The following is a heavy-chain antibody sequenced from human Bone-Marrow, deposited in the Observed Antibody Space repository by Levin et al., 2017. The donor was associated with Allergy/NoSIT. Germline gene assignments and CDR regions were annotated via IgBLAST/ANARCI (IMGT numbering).Heavy chain of an antibody. CDR1: GFTFDDYA. V-gene: IGHV3-9*01. Sequence: SLKISCAASGFTFDDYAMHWVRQAPGKGLEWVSGISWNSGSIGYADSVKGRFTISRDNAKNSLYLQMNSLRAEDTALYYCAKGSYYYYGMDVWGQGTTVTVSS. CDR2: ISWNSGSI. CDR3: AKGSYYYYGMDV. J-gene: IGHJ6*02.